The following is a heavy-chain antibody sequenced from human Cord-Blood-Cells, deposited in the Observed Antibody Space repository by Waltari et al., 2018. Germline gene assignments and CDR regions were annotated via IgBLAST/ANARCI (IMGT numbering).Heavy chain of an antibody. CDR3: ARAYSSSYYFDY. CDR1: VVAISRSNYY. J-gene: IGHJ4*02. V-gene: IGHV4-39*01. Sequence: QLQLQESGPGLVKPSETLSLTCTVSVVAISRSNYYWGWIRQPPGKGLEWIGSIYYSGSTYYNPSLKSRVTISVDTSKNQFSMKLSSVTAADTAVYYCARAYSSSYYFDYWGQGTLVTVSS. CDR2: IYYSGST. D-gene: IGHD6-6*01.